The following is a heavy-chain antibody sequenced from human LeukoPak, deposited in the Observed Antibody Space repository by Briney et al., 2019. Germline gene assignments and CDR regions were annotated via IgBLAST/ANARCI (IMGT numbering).Heavy chain of an antibody. CDR3: ARDGGNWNYPPRLYYYYGMDV. V-gene: IGHV1-18*01. CDR2: ISAYNGNT. Sequence: ASVKVSCKASGYTFTSYGISWVRQAPGQGLEWMGWISAYNGNTNYAQKLQGRVTMTTDTSTSTAYMELRSLRSDDTAVYYCARDGGNWNYPPRLYYYYGMDVWGQGTTVTVSS. CDR1: GYTFTSYG. D-gene: IGHD1-7*01. J-gene: IGHJ6*02.